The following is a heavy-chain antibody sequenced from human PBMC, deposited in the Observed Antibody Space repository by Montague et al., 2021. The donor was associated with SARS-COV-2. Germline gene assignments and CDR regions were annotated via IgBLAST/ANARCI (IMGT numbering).Heavy chain of an antibody. Sequence: SETLSLTCGVYGVSFSDDFWTWIRQSPEKGLEWIGEISLSGRTNYNPSLNNRVTISLDTSRKQFSLNLNSVTAAETAIYYCARDFERGGNFDYWGQGILVTVSS. CDR1: GVSFSDDF. J-gene: IGHJ4*02. CDR3: ARDFERGGNFDY. V-gene: IGHV4-34*01. D-gene: IGHD3-16*01. CDR2: ISLSGRT.